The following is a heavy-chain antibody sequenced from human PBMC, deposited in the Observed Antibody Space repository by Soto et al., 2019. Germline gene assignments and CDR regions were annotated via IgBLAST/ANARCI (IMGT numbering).Heavy chain of an antibody. J-gene: IGHJ3*02. CDR2: VSAYNGNT. D-gene: IGHD3-22*01. Sequence: ASVKVSCKASGYTFTSYGISWVRQAPGQGLEWMGWVSAYNGNTNYAQKLQGRVTMTTDTSTSTAYMELRSLRSDDTAVYYCARRIVVVTYDAFDIWGQGTMVTVSS. CDR3: ARRIVVVTYDAFDI. V-gene: IGHV1-18*01. CDR1: GYTFTSYG.